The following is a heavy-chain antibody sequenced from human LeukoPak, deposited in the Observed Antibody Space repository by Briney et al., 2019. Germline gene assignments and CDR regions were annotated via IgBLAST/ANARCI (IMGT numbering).Heavy chain of an antibody. CDR1: GGSISSSSYY. CDR3: ARSSRTSIAAAGTIHMDV. CDR2: IYYSGST. Sequence: PSETLSLTCTVSGGSISSSSYYWGWIRQPPGKGLEWIGSIYYSGSTYYNPSLKSRVTISVDTSKNQFSLKLSSVTAADTAVYYCARSSRTSIAAAGTIHMDVWGKGTTVTVSS. V-gene: IGHV4-39*01. D-gene: IGHD6-13*01. J-gene: IGHJ6*03.